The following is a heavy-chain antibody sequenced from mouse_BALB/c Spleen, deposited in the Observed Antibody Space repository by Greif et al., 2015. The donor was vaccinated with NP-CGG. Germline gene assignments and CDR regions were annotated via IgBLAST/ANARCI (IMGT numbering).Heavy chain of an antibody. Sequence: ESGAELAKPGASVKMSCKASGYTFTSYWMHWVKQRPGQGLEWIGYINPSTGYTEYNQKFKDKATLTADKSSSTAYMQLSSLTSEDSAVYYCARDYDYWYFDVWSAGTTVTVSS. D-gene: IGHD2-4*01. CDR2: INPSTGYT. CDR3: ARDYDYWYFDV. CDR1: GYTFTSYW. J-gene: IGHJ1*01. V-gene: IGHV1-7*01.